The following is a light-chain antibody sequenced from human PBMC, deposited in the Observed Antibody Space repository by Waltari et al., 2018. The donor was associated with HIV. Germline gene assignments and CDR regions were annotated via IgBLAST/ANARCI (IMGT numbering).Light chain of an antibody. CDR2: KDT. V-gene: IGLV3-25*03. CDR3: QSADSSGTYVI. CDR1: ALSKQY. Sequence: SYELTQPPSVSVSPGQTARITCSADALSKQYVYWYQQKPGQAPLLVIYKDTERPSGIPERFSGSSSGTTVTLTISGVQAEDEADYYCQSADSSGTYVIFGGGTKVTVL. J-gene: IGLJ2*01.